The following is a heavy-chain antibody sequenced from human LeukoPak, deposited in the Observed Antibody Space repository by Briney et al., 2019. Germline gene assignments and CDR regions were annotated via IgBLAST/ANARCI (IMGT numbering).Heavy chain of an antibody. CDR2: ISWNSGSI. Sequence: GRSLRLSCAASGFTFDDYAMHWVRQAPGKGLEWVSGISWNSGSIGYADSVKGRFTISRDNAKNSLYLQVNSLRAEDTALYYCAKAKVRGVIIYYFDYWGQGTLVTVSS. CDR1: GFTFDDYA. J-gene: IGHJ4*02. CDR3: AKAKVRGVIIYYFDY. D-gene: IGHD3-10*01. V-gene: IGHV3-9*01.